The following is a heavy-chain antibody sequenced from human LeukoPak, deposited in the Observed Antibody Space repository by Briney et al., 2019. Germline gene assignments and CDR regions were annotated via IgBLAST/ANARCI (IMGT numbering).Heavy chain of an antibody. CDR3: ARLYCGGDCYSGY. J-gene: IGHJ4*02. D-gene: IGHD2-21*01. V-gene: IGHV3-23*01. CDR2: MRGSGGST. Sequence: GGSLRLSCAASGFTFRDYAMSWVRQAPGKGLEWVSVMRGSGGSTYYADSVKGRFTISRDNSKNTLYLRMNSLRGEDTAVYYCARLYCGGDCYSGYWGQGTLVTVSS. CDR1: GFTFRDYA.